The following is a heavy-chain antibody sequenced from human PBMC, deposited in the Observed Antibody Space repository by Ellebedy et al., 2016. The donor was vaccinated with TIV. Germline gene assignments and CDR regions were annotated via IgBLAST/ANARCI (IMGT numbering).Heavy chain of an antibody. J-gene: IGHJ5*02. CDR2: IYQDGGVQ. Sequence: PGGSLRLSCAASGFSFRSYWMSWVRQAPGKGLEWVANIYQDGGVQYYVDSVKGRFTISRDNADNSLFLQMNSLRAEDTAVYYCARRGSYGDYAVQINSWSDTWGRGTLVAVSS. CDR3: ARRGSYGDYAVQINSWSDT. V-gene: IGHV3-7*01. D-gene: IGHD4-17*01. CDR1: GFSFRSYW.